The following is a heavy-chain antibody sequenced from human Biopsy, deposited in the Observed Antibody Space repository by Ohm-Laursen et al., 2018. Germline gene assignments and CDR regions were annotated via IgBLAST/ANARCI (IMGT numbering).Heavy chain of an antibody. Sequence: ASVNASCKASGNTFSTYHIHWVRQSPGQGLEWMGGISPSGATTSFSQKFQGRITMTRDTSTGKVYMDLNSLGSEDTAVYYCARAGVGSDGTDSYYYGMDVWGPGTTVTVSS. D-gene: IGHD5-24*01. CDR1: GNTFSTYH. J-gene: IGHJ6*02. CDR2: ISPSGATT. CDR3: ARAGVGSDGTDSYYYGMDV. V-gene: IGHV1-46*01.